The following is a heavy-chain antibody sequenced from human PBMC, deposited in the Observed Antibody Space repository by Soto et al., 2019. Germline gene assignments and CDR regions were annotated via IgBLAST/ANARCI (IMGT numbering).Heavy chain of an antibody. CDR2: IYYSGST. CDR1: GGSISSYY. D-gene: IGHD2-2*01. J-gene: IGHJ4*02. CDR3: ARGGSSNS. Sequence: SETLSLTCSVSGGSISSYYWSWIRQPPGKGLEWIGYIYYSGSTNYNPSLKSRVTISVDTSKNQFSLKLSSVTAADTAVYYCARGGSSNSWGKGTLVTVSS. V-gene: IGHV4-59*01.